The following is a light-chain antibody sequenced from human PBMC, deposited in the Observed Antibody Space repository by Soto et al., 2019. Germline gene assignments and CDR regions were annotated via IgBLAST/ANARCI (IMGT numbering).Light chain of an antibody. CDR2: DTS. CDR1: QTIRGL. CDR3: QQRHNWPIT. J-gene: IGKJ5*01. V-gene: IGKV3-11*01. Sequence: EIVLTQSPATLSLSPGERATLSCRTSQTIRGLLNWYQQRPGQAPRLLIYDTSNRATDIPARFSGSGSGTDFILTISSLDPEDFGVYFCQQRHNWPITFGSGTRLDIK.